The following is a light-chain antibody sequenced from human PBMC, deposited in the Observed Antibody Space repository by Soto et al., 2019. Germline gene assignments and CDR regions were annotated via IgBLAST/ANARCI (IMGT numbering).Light chain of an antibody. CDR3: QQANSFPIT. CDR2: AAS. V-gene: IGKV1-12*01. Sequence: DIQMTQTPSTLSASLGDRVTITCWASQSISNRLAWYQQKPGKAPKLLIYAASSLQGGVPSRFSGSGSGTDFTLTISSLQPEDFATYYCQQANSFPITFGQGTRLEIK. CDR1: QSISNR. J-gene: IGKJ5*01.